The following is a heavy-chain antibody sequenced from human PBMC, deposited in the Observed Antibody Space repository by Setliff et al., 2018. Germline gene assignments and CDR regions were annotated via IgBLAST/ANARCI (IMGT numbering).Heavy chain of an antibody. D-gene: IGHD5-12*01. V-gene: IGHV1-69*05. J-gene: IGHJ6*02. CDR3: ARGYSGYDNPWTDYYGMDV. Sequence: GASVKVSCKASGGTFSSYAISWVRQAPGQGLEWMGGIIPIFGTANYAQKFQGRVTITTDESASTAYMELSSLRSEDTAVYYCARGYSGYDNPWTDYYGMDVWGQGTTVTVFS. CDR2: IIPIFGTA. CDR1: GGTFSSYA.